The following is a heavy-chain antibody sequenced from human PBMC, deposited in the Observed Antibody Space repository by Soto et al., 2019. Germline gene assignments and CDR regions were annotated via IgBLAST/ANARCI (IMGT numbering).Heavy chain of an antibody. CDR3: AREGSGDSSGYWFDY. Sequence: ASVKVSCKASGYTFTSYYMHWVRQAPGQGLEWMGIINPSGGSTSYAQKFQGRVTMTRDTSTSTVYMELSSLRSEDMAVYYCAREGSGDSSGYWFDYWGQGTLVTVSS. CDR2: INPSGGST. CDR1: GYTFTSYY. V-gene: IGHV1-46*01. J-gene: IGHJ4*02. D-gene: IGHD3-22*01.